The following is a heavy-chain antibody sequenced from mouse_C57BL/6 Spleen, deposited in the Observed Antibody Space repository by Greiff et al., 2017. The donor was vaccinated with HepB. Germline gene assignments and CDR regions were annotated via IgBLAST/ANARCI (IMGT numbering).Heavy chain of an antibody. CDR3: AYSSGYVPWFAY. CDR1: GYTFTSYW. CDR2: IDPSDSYT. V-gene: IGHV1-50*01. Sequence: QVQLQQSGAELVKPGASVKLSCKASGYTFTSYWMQWVKQRPGQGLEWIGEIDPSDSYTNYNQKFKGKATLTVDTSSSTAYMQLSSLTSEDSAVYYCAYSSGYVPWFAYWGQGTLVTVSA. D-gene: IGHD3-2*02. J-gene: IGHJ3*01.